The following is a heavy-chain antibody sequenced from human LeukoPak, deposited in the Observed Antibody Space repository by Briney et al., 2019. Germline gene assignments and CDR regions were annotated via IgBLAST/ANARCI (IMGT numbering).Heavy chain of an antibody. J-gene: IGHJ3*02. CDR2: ISSSSSYI. CDR1: GFTFSSYS. V-gene: IGHV3-21*01. CDR3: ARGGYDGDYGAFDI. Sequence: GGSLRLSCAASGFTFSSYSMNWVRQAPGKGLEWVSSISSSSSYIYYADSVKGRFTISRDNAKNSLYLQMNSLRAEDTAVYYCARGGYDGDYGAFDIWGQGTMVTVSS. D-gene: IGHD4-17*01.